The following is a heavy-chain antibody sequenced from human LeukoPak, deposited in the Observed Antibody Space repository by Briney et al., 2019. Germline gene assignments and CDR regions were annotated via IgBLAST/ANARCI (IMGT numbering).Heavy chain of an antibody. Sequence: GGSLRLSCAASGFTFSSYWMSWVRQAPGKGLEWVANIKQDGSEKYYVDSVKGRFTISRDNAKNSLYLQMNSLRAEDTAVYYCARIYDFWSGPETYSDYWGQGTLVTVSS. J-gene: IGHJ4*02. V-gene: IGHV3-7*01. CDR3: ARIYDFWSGPETYSDY. CDR2: IKQDGSEK. CDR1: GFTFSSYW. D-gene: IGHD3-3*01.